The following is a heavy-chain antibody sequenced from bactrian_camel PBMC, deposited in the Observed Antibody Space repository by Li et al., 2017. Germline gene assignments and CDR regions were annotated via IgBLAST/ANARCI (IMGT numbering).Heavy chain of an antibody. Sequence: HVQLVESGGGSVQAGESLTLSCSAPVYTYIRYCRGWFRQAPGKEREGVATIDEDGTTTYADSVKGRFTISQDDDKNILYLQMNDLKPEDTAMYYCADADYNAHWRPSCTSENAYNYWGQGTQVTVS. J-gene: IGHJ4*01. V-gene: IGHV3S1*01. CDR3: ADADYNAHWRPSCTSENAYNY. CDR1: VYTYIRYC. CDR2: IDEDGTT. D-gene: IGHD5*01.